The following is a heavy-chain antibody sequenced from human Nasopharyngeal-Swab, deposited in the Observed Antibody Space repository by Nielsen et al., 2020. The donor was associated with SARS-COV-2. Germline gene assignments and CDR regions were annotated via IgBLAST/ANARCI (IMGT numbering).Heavy chain of an antibody. V-gene: IGHV4-59*13. CDR2: IYFSGST. Sequence: GSLRLSWTVSNGSINSYYWSWIRQLPGKGLEWIGYIYFSGSTSYNPSLKSRVTMSVDTSKNQFSLKLTSVTAADTAVYYCARVALGSYLRGRGMDVWGQGTTVTVSS. CDR1: NGSINSYY. D-gene: IGHD3-16*02. J-gene: IGHJ6*02. CDR3: ARVALGSYLRGRGMDV.